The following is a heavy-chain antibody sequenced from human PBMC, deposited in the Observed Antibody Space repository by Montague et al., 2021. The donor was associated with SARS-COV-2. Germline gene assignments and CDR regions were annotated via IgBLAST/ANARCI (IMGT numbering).Heavy chain of an antibody. CDR2: IDWDDDK. Sequence: PALVKPTQTLTLTCTFPGFSLSTSGMCVSWIRQPPGKALEWPARIDWDDDKYYSTSLKTRLTISKDTSKNQVVLTMTNMDPADTATYYCARIWFIGHRNAFDIWGQGNHGHRLL. D-gene: IGHD3-10*01. CDR3: ARIWFIGHRNAFDI. J-gene: IGHJ3*02. CDR1: GFSLSTSGMC. V-gene: IGHV2-70*11.